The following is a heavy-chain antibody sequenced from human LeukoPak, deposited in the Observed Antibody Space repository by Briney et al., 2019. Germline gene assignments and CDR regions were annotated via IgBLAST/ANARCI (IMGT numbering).Heavy chain of an antibody. CDR1: GSTFSDYH. Sequence: ASVKVSCKASGSTFSDYHINWVRQASGQGPEWMGWINPNSGGTNYAQKFQGWVTMTRDTSISTAYMELSRLRSDDTAVYYCARGEGYGGIYGMDVWGQGTTVTVSS. D-gene: IGHD4-23*01. CDR2: INPNSGGT. J-gene: IGHJ6*02. CDR3: ARGEGYGGIYGMDV. V-gene: IGHV1-2*04.